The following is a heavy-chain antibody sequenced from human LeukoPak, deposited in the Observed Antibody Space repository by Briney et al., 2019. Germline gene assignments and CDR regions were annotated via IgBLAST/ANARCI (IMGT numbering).Heavy chain of an antibody. CDR3: ARFRGYYRKLDAFDI. J-gene: IGHJ3*02. D-gene: IGHD3-22*01. Sequence: ASVKVSCKASGYTFTSYGISWVRQAPGQGLEWMGWISAYNGNTNYAQKLQGRVTITTDTSTSTAYMELRSLRSDDTAVYYCARFRGYYRKLDAFDIWGQGTMVTVSS. CDR2: ISAYNGNT. V-gene: IGHV1-18*01. CDR1: GYTFTSYG.